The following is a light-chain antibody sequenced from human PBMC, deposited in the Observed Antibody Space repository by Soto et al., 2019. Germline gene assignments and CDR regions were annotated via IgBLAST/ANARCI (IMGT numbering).Light chain of an antibody. CDR3: KHYISWAAIA. Sequence: EIVMTQSPATLSVSPGERATLSCRANQSVGANLAWYQQRPGQAPRLLIFGASTRATGIPARFSGSGSGTEFTLSISSLQSEDCAIYYCKHYISWAAIAFGQGTRLEIK. V-gene: IGKV3-15*01. CDR2: GAS. J-gene: IGKJ5*01. CDR1: QSVGAN.